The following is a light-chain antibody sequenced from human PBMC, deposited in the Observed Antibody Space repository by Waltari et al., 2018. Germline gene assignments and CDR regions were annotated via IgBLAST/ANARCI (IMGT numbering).Light chain of an antibody. CDR1: QGISSW. Sequence: DIQMTQSPASLSAAVGDRVTITCRASQGISSWLAWYQQKPGRAPKFLIYGASRLQTGVPSRFSGTGSGTDFTLTISSLQPEDCATYYCQQYSNAPPTFGQGTKVEI. V-gene: IGKV1D-16*01. J-gene: IGKJ1*01. CDR3: QQYSNAPPT. CDR2: GAS.